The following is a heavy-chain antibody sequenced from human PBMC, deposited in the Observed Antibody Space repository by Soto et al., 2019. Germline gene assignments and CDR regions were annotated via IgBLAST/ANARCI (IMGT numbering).Heavy chain of an antibody. Sequence: GGSLRLSCAASGFTFSSYAMHWVRQAPGKGLEWVAVISYDGSNKYYADSVKGRFTISRDNSKNTLYLQMNSLRAEDTAVYYCARDRVEGYGDSRETGAFDYWGQGTLVTVSS. CDR2: ISYDGSNK. V-gene: IGHV3-30-3*01. D-gene: IGHD4-17*01. CDR3: ARDRVEGYGDSRETGAFDY. CDR1: GFTFSSYA. J-gene: IGHJ4*02.